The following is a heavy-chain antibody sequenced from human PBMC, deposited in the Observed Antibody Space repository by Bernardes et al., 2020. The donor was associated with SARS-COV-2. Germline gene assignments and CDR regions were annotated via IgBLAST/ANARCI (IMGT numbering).Heavy chain of an antibody. Sequence: GGSLRLSCAASGFTFSSYWMSWVRQAPGKGLEWVANIKEDGSEKYYVDSVKGRFTISRDNAKNSLYLQMNSLRGEDTAVYYCASSAGYRVEYSPFDYWGQGTLVTVSS. D-gene: IGHD6-25*01. CDR3: ASSAGYRVEYSPFDY. J-gene: IGHJ4*02. V-gene: IGHV3-7*01. CDR1: GFTFSSYW. CDR2: IKEDGSEK.